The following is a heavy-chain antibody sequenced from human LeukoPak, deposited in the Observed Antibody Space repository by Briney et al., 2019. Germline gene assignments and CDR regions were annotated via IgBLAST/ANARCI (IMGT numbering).Heavy chain of an antibody. D-gene: IGHD3-22*01. CDR1: GFTFSSYS. Sequence: GGSLRLSCAASGFTFSSYSMNWVRQAPGKELEWVSSISSSSSYIYYADSVKGRFTISRDNAKNSLYLQMNSLRAEDTAVYYCARGPAYYDSSGYYLTPDYWGQGTLVTVSS. CDR3: ARGPAYYDSSGYYLTPDY. V-gene: IGHV3-21*01. CDR2: ISSSSSYI. J-gene: IGHJ4*02.